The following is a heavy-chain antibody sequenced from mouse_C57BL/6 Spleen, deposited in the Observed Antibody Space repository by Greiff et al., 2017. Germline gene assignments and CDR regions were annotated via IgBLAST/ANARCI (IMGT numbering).Heavy chain of an antibody. D-gene: IGHD4-1*01. J-gene: IGHJ2*01. CDR3: ARQGLTGTNYFDY. V-gene: IGHV5-6*01. CDR2: ISSGGSYT. Sequence: EVKLVESGGDLVKPGGSLKLSCAASGFTFSSYGMSWVRQTPDKRLEWVATISSGGSYTHYPDSVKGRFTISRDNATNTLYLQMSSLKSEDTAMYYCARQGLTGTNYFDYWGQCTTLTVSS. CDR1: GFTFSSYG.